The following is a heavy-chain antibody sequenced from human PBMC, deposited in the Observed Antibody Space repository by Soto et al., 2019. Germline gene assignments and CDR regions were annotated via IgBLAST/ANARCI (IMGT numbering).Heavy chain of an antibody. J-gene: IGHJ4*02. Sequence: QVQLVQSGAEVKKPGASVKVSCKASGYTFTSYAMHWVRQAPGQRLEWMGWINDGNGNTKYSQKFQGRVTITRDTSASTAYIELSSLRSEDTAVYYCASGSEGYYPDYWGQGTLVTVSS. V-gene: IGHV1-3*01. CDR3: ASGSEGYYPDY. CDR2: INDGNGNT. CDR1: GYTFTSYA.